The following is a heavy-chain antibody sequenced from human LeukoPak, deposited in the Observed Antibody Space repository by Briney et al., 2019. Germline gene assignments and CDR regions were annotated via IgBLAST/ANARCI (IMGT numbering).Heavy chain of an antibody. Sequence: GRSLRLSCAASGFTFSSYAMHWVRQAPGKGLEWVAVISYDGSNKYYADSVKGRFTISRDNSKNTLYLQMNSLRAEDTAVYYCARDFAGAAAGFKHLDYWGQGTLVIVSS. CDR3: ARDFAGAAAGFKHLDY. D-gene: IGHD6-13*01. J-gene: IGHJ4*02. V-gene: IGHV3-30-3*01. CDR1: GFTFSSYA. CDR2: ISYDGSNK.